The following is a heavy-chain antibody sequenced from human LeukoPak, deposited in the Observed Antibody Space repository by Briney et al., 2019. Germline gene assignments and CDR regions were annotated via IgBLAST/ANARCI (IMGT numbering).Heavy chain of an antibody. J-gene: IGHJ4*02. CDR2: ISSSSSYI. Sequence: GGSLRLSCAASGFTFSSYSMNWVRQAPGKGLEWVPSISSSSSYIYYADSVKGRFTISRDNAKNSLYLQMNSLRAEDTAVYYCARAEAYYDSSGYYYPFDYWGQGTLVTVSS. CDR1: GFTFSSYS. CDR3: ARAEAYYDSSGYYYPFDY. V-gene: IGHV3-21*01. D-gene: IGHD3-22*01.